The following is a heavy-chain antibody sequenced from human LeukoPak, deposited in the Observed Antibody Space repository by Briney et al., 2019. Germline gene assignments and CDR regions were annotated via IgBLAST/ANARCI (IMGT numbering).Heavy chain of an antibody. V-gene: IGHV1-3*01. J-gene: IGHJ4*02. CDR3: ARARVGAADY. Sequence: KFQGRVTITRDTSASTAYMELSSLRSEDTAVYYCARARVGAADYWGQGTLVTVSS. D-gene: IGHD1-26*01.